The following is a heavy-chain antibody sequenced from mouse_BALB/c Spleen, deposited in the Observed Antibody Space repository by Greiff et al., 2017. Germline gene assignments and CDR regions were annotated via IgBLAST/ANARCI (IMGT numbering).Heavy chain of an antibody. CDR3: NKISNYMAD. CDR2: IDPENGDT. CDR1: GFNIKDYY. Sequence: EVQLQQSGAELVRSGASVKLSCTSSGFNIKDYYMYRVKQRPEQGLEWIGWIDPENGDTEYAPEFQGKATMTADTSSNTAYLQPSSLTSEDTAVYNSNKISNYMADWGQGTLVTVSA. D-gene: IGHD2-5*01. J-gene: IGHJ3*01. V-gene: IGHV14-4*02.